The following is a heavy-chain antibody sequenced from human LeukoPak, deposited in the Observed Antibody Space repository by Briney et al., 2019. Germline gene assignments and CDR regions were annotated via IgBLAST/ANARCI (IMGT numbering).Heavy chain of an antibody. J-gene: IGHJ5*02. Sequence: SVKVSCKASGYTFTGYYMHWVRQAPGQGLEWMGGIIPIFGTANYAQKFQGRVTITADKSTSTAYMELSSLRSEDTAVYYCARDSYGSPSMVKSNWFDPWGQGTLVTVSS. CDR3: ARDSYGSPSMVKSNWFDP. CDR2: IIPIFGTA. D-gene: IGHD5-18*01. V-gene: IGHV1-69*06. CDR1: GYTFTGYY.